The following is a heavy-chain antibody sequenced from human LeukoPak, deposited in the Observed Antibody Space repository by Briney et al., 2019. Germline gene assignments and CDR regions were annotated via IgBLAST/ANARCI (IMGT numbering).Heavy chain of an antibody. Sequence: SQTLSLTCTVSGGSNSSGDYYWSWIRQPPGKGLEWIGYIYYSGSTYYNPSLKSRVTISVDTSKNQFSLKLSSVTAADTAVYYCARARILYTYNWFDPWGQGTLVTVSS. J-gene: IGHJ5*02. D-gene: IGHD2-8*01. V-gene: IGHV4-30-4*08. CDR2: IYYSGST. CDR1: GGSNSSGDYY. CDR3: ARARILYTYNWFDP.